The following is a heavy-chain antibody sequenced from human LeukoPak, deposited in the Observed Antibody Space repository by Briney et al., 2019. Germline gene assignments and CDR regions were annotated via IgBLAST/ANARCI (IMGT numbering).Heavy chain of an antibody. J-gene: IGHJ4*02. V-gene: IGHV3-48*03. CDR3: ARELELDY. CDR2: ISSSGSVI. D-gene: IGHD1-1*01. CDR1: GFTFSSFE. Sequence: HPGRSLRLSCAASGFTFSSFEMNWVHQAPGKGLEWVSYISSSGSVIKYADSVKGRFTISRDNTKNSLYLQMDSLRGEDTAVYYCARELELDYWGQGTLVTVSS.